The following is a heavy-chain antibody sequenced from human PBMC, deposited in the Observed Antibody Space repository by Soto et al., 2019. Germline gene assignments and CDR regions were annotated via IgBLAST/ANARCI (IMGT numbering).Heavy chain of an antibody. CDR2: INPSGGAT. J-gene: IGHJ5*02. CDR1: GYTFANYY. D-gene: IGHD3-16*01. V-gene: IGHV1-46*01. Sequence: QVRLVQFGAEVQNPGASVKLSCEASGYTFANYYVHWVRQAPGQGLQWMGKINPSGGATTYAQKFQGRVTISWDASAKSVYMDMRSLSGDDTAVYYCAKQTVELSLGGFDPWGQGTLVTVSS. CDR3: AKQTVELSLGGFDP.